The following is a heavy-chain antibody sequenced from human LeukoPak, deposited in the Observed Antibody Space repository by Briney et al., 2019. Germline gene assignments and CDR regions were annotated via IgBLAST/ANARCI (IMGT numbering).Heavy chain of an antibody. CDR3: ARSRYYYYGMDV. CDR2: INPNSGGT. V-gene: IGHV1-2*04. Sequence: ASVKVSCKASGYTFTGYYMHWVRQAPGQGHEWMGWINPNSGGTNYAQKFQGWVTMTRDTSISTAYMELSRLRSDDTAVYYCARSRYYYYGMDVWGQGTTVTVSS. CDR1: GYTFTGYY. D-gene: IGHD2-2*01. J-gene: IGHJ6*02.